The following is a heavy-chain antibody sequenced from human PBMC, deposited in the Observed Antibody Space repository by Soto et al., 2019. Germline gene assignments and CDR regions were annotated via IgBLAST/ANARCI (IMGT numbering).Heavy chain of an antibody. Sequence: ASVKVSCKASGYTFTSYAMHWVRQAPGQRLEWMGWINAGNGNTKYSQKFQGRVTITRDTSASTAYMELSSLRSEDTAVYYCARDRDNHYYHSNGCFDYWGQGTLVTVSS. CDR3: ARDRDNHYYHSNGCFDY. D-gene: IGHD3-22*01. CDR1: GYTFTSYA. CDR2: INAGNGNT. J-gene: IGHJ4*02. V-gene: IGHV1-3*01.